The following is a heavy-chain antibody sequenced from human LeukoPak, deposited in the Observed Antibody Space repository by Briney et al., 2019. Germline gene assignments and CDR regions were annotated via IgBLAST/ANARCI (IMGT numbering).Heavy chain of an antibody. D-gene: IGHD2-2*01. CDR2: INHSGST. V-gene: IGHV4-34*01. CDR3: ARPLHCSSTTCYDWFDP. Sequence: GSLRLSCAASGFTFSSYSMNWVRQAPGKGLEWIGEINHSGSTNYNPSLKSRVTISIDTSKNQFSLKLSSVTAADTAIYYCARPLHCSSTTCYDWFDPWGQGTLVTVSS. J-gene: IGHJ5*02. CDR1: GFTFSSYS.